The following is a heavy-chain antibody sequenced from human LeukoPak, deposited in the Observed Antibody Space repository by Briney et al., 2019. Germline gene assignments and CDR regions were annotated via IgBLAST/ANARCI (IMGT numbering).Heavy chain of an antibody. J-gene: IGHJ4*02. Sequence: GGSLRLSCAASGFTFSTYNMNWVRQAPGKGLEWVSVISSSSSDIYYAASVKGRFTISRDNAKNSLYLQMNSLRGEDTAVYYCTRELGVDWGQGTLVTVSS. CDR1: GFTFSTYN. V-gene: IGHV3-21*01. CDR3: TRELGVD. CDR2: ISSSSSDI. D-gene: IGHD3-10*01.